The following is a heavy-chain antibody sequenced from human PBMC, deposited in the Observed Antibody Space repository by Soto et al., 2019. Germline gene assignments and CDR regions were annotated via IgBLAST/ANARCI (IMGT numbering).Heavy chain of an antibody. D-gene: IGHD5-18*01. V-gene: IGHV4-39*01. J-gene: IGHJ4*02. CDR2: IYYSGST. CDR3: PRRGYSYGFFDY. Sequence: QLQLQESGPGLVKPSETLSLTCTVSGGSISSSSYYWGWIRQPPGKGLEWIGSIYYSGSTYYNPSLKSRVTSSVATSKNQFSLKLSSVTAADTAVYYCPRRGYSYGFFDYWGQGTLVTVSS. CDR1: GGSISSSSYY.